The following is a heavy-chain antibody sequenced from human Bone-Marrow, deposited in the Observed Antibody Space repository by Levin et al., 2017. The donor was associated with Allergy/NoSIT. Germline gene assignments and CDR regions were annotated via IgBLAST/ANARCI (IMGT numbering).Heavy chain of an antibody. Sequence: GESLKISCAASGFTFSGSNIHWFRQASGRGPEWLGRVKTKANNYATTYAASLKGRFTMSRDDSKNTAYLQMNSLATEDTAVYYCAKPGSGWYFDHWGRGTLITVSS. CDR2: VKTKANNYAT. V-gene: IGHV3-73*01. CDR3: AKPGSGWYFDH. J-gene: IGHJ2*01. D-gene: IGHD3-3*01. CDR1: GFTFSGSN.